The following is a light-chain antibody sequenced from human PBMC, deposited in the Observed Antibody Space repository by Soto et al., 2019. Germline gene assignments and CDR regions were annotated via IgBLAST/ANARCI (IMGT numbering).Light chain of an antibody. CDR1: QSVSSNY. CDR2: GAS. Sequence: EIVLTQSPGTLSLSPGERATLSCRASQSVSSNYLAWFQQKPGQAPRLLIYGASSRASGIPDRFSGSGSGKDFTLHNSRLEPEDFAVYYCQQYGSSTYNFGHGDQAGDQT. J-gene: IGKJ2*01. V-gene: IGKV3-20*01. CDR3: QQYGSSTYN.